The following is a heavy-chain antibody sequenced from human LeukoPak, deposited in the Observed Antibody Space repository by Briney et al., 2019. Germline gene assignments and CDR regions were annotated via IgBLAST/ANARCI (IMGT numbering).Heavy chain of an antibody. CDR3: ARGPHAPYGSGTYYTNY. D-gene: IGHD3-10*01. J-gene: IGHJ4*02. CDR1: GFTFSSYG. CDR2: IRYDGSNK. Sequence: GGSLRLSCAASGFTFSSYGMHWVRQAPGKGLEWVAFIRYDGSNKYYADSVKGRFTISRDNSKNTLYLQMNSLRSEDTAVYYCARGPHAPYGSGTYYTNYWGQGTLVTVSS. V-gene: IGHV3-30*02.